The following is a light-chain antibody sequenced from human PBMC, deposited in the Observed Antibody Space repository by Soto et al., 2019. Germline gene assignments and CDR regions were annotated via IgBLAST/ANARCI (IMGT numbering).Light chain of an antibody. Sequence: DTQMTQSPSYLSASVGDRISITCRASQTASNYVNWYQQKPGKAPTLLIAATSTLQSGVPSRFRGSGSGTYFTHTITSLQPEDFATYYCQQTYTTPRTFDQGTKVAIK. CDR1: QTASNY. J-gene: IGKJ1*01. CDR2: ATS. CDR3: QQTYTTPRT. V-gene: IGKV1-39*01.